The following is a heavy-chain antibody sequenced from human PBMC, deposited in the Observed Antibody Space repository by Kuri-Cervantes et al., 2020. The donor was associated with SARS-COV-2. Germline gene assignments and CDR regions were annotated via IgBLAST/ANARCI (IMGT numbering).Heavy chain of an antibody. Sequence: GESLKISCAASGFTFSGHWIHWVRQAPGKGLVWVSRINPDGSYTNNADSVKGRFTISRDNAKNSLYLQMNSLRAEDTAVYYCARDGGYSYGYGLDYWGQGTLVTVSS. CDR2: INPDGSYT. CDR1: GFTFSGHW. V-gene: IGHV3-74*01. J-gene: IGHJ4*02. CDR3: ARDGGYSYGYGLDY. D-gene: IGHD5-18*01.